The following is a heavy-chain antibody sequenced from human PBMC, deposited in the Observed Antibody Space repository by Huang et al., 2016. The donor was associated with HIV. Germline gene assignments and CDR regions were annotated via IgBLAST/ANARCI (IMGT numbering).Heavy chain of an antibody. Sequence: QVQLMQSGAEVKKPGASVKVSCKTSGYTFPSYSIHWVRQAPGQGLEWMGIINPDVDSTSYAPKFQGRVTMTRDTSTSTGYMELSSLRSEDTAMYYCAREGQGYAMDVWGQGTTVTVSS. CDR1: GYTFPSYS. CDR2: INPDVDST. V-gene: IGHV1-46*01. J-gene: IGHJ6*02. CDR3: AREGQGYAMDV.